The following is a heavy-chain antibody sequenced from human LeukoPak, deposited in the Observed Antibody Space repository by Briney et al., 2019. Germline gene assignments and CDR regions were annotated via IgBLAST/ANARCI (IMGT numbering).Heavy chain of an antibody. CDR3: ARSRPSGGGDCSFDY. CDR2: IYYSGTT. D-gene: IGHD2-21*02. Sequence: SQTLSLTCTVSGGSISSGDFYWSWIRQHPGKGLEWIGYIYYSGTTYYSPSLKSRVTISLDTTKNQFSLKLSSVTAADTAVYYCARSRPSGGGDCSFDYWGQGTLVTVSS. J-gene: IGHJ4*02. CDR1: GGSISSGDFY. V-gene: IGHV4-31*03.